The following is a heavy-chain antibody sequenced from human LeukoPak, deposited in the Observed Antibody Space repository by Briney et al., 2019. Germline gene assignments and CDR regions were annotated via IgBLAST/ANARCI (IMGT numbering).Heavy chain of an antibody. CDR1: GGFISSSSYY. CDR3: ARLNVRIAPDY. Sequence: PSETLSLTCTVSGGFISSSSYYWGWIRQPPGKGLEWIGSIYYSGSTYYNPSLKSRVTISVDTSKNQFSLKLSSVTAADTAVYYCARLNVRIAPDYWGQGTLVTVSS. V-gene: IGHV4-39*01. J-gene: IGHJ4*02. D-gene: IGHD2-15*01. CDR2: IYYSGST.